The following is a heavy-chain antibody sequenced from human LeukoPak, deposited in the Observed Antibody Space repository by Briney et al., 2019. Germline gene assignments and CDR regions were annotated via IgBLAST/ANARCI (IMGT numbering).Heavy chain of an antibody. CDR3: ARPLSGYSSSLGY. J-gene: IGHJ4*02. CDR1: GFTFRSYA. V-gene: IGHV3-23*01. D-gene: IGHD6-6*01. Sequence: GGSLRLSCAASGFTFRSYAMNWVRQAPGKGLEWVSAISGSGSSTYYADSVKGRFTISRDNAKNTRYLQMNSLRAEDTAVYYCARPLSGYSSSLGYWGQGTLVTVSS. CDR2: ISGSGSST.